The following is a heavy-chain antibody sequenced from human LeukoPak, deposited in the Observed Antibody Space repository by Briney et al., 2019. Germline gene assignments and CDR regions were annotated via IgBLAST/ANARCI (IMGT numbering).Heavy chain of an antibody. CDR1: GGSISSGGYY. CDR2: IYYSGST. V-gene: IGHV4-31*03. Sequence: PSETLSLTCTVSGGSISSGGYYWSWIRQHPGKGLEWIGYIYYSGSTYYNPSLKSRVTISVDTSKNQFSLKLSSVTAADTAVYYCARDLFHRSRGMDVWGQGTTVTVSS. CDR3: ARDLFHRSRGMDV. D-gene: IGHD2-15*01. J-gene: IGHJ6*02.